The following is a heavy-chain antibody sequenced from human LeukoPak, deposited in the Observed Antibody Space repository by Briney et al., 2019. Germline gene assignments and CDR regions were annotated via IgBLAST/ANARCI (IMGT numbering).Heavy chain of an antibody. CDR3: ARDLGQYYDTSDNWFDP. D-gene: IGHD3-22*01. CDR2: INSDGINT. V-gene: IGHV3-74*01. J-gene: IGHJ5*02. CDR1: GFTFNTYA. Sequence: PGGSLRLSCAASGFTFNTYAMSWVRQAPGKGLVWVSRINSDGINTSYADSVKGRFTISRDNAKNTLNLQMNSLRAEDTAVYYCARDLGQYYDTSDNWFDPWGQGTLVTVSS.